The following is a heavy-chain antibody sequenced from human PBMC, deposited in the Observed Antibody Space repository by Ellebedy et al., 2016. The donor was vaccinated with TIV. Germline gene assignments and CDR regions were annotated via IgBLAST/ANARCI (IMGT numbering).Heavy chain of an antibody. CDR2: IDPSGGST. CDR1: GYTFTNYF. V-gene: IGHV1-46*01. Sequence: AASVKVSCKASGYTFTNYFMHWVRQAPGQGLEWMGIIDPSGGSTIYAQKFQGRVTMTRDTSTSTVYMELSSLRSDDTALYYCARAGLFTVMTAPFDDWGQGTLVTVSS. CDR3: ARAGLFTVMTAPFDD. J-gene: IGHJ4*02. D-gene: IGHD4-17*01.